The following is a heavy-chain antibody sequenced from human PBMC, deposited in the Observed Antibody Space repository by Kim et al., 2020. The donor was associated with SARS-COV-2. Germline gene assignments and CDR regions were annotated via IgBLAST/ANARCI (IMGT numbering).Heavy chain of an antibody. J-gene: IGHJ4*02. CDR1: GGSFSGYY. Sequence: SETLSLTCAVYGGSFSGYYWSWIRQPPGKGLEWIGEINHSGSTNYNPSLKSRVTISVDTSKNQFSLKLSSVTAADTAVYYCACHTYYYDSSGYSQGDYWGQGTLVTVSS. CDR3: ACHTYYYDSSGYSQGDY. D-gene: IGHD3-22*01. CDR2: INHSGST. V-gene: IGHV4-34*01.